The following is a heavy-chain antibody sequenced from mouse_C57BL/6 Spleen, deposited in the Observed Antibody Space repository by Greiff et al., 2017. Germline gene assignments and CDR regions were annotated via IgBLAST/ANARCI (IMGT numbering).Heavy chain of an antibody. D-gene: IGHD3-2*02. CDR3: ARGGSSGY. Sequence: QVQLKQPGAELVRPGTSVKLSCKASGYTFTSYWMHWVKQRPGQGLEWIGVIDPSDSYTNYNQKFKGKATLTVDTSSSTAYMQLSSLTSEDSAVYYCARGGSSGYWGQGTTLTVSS. V-gene: IGHV1-59*01. J-gene: IGHJ2*01. CDR2: IDPSDSYT. CDR1: GYTFTSYW.